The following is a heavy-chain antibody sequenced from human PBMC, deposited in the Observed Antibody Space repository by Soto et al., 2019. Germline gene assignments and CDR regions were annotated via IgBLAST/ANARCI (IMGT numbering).Heavy chain of an antibody. V-gene: IGHV3-30-3*01. CDR3: ARDGYITVAPGY. CDR2: LSYDGNNK. Sequence: QVQLVESGGGVVQPGRSLGLSCAVSGFTLSSNTMHWVRQAPGKGLEWVAILSYDGNNKYYVDSVKGRFTISRDISKNTLYLQMNALRSEDTALYYCARDGYITVAPGYWGQGTLVTVSS. D-gene: IGHD1-1*01. J-gene: IGHJ4*02. CDR1: GFTLSSNT.